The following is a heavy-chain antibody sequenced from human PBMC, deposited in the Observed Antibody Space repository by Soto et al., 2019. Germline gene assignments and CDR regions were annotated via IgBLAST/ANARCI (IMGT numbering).Heavy chain of an antibody. J-gene: IGHJ6*02. CDR2: IYHSGST. CDR3: ASRQIAQLWPRGYYYGMDV. CDR1: GGSISGSNW. D-gene: IGHD5-18*01. V-gene: IGHV4-4*02. Sequence: SETLSLTCAVSGGSISGSNWWSWVRQPPGKGLEWIGEIYHSGSTNYNPSLKSRVTISVDKSKNQFSLKLSSVTAADTAVYYCASRQIAQLWPRGYYYGMDVWGQGTTVTVSS.